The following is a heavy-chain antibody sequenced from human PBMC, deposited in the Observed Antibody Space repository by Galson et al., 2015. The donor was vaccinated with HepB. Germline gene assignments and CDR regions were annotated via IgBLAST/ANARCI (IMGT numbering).Heavy chain of an antibody. V-gene: IGHV4-34*01. CDR2: INHSGST. CDR1: GGSFSGYY. CDR3: AGTGMVRGVIIKGKTFDY. D-gene: IGHD3-10*01. Sequence: SETLSLTCAVYGGSFSGYYWSWIRQPPGKGLEWIGEINHSGSTNYNPSLKSRVTISVDTSKNQFSLKLSSVTAADTAVYYCAGTGMVRGVIIKGKTFDYWGQGTLVTVSS. J-gene: IGHJ4*02.